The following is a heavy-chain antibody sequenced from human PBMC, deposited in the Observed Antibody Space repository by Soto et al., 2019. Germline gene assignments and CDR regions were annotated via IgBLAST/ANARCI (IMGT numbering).Heavy chain of an antibody. Sequence: GGSLRLSCAASGFTFSSYGMHSVRQAPGKGLEWVAVIWYDGSNKYYADSVKGRFTISRDNSKNTLYLQMNSLRAEDTAVYYCASPGYSSGWYSFFEHWGQGTLVTVSS. CDR1: GFTFSSYG. CDR2: IWYDGSNK. V-gene: IGHV3-33*01. D-gene: IGHD6-13*01. CDR3: ASPGYSSGWYSFFEH. J-gene: IGHJ1*01.